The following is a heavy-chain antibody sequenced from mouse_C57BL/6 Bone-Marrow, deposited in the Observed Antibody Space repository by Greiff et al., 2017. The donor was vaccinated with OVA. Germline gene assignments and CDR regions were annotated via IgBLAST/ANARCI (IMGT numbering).Heavy chain of an antibody. CDR3: ARYGSSYCWYFDV. CDR2: IYTGGGYT. Sequence: VQLQQSGAELVRPGTSVKMSCKASGYTFTNYWIGWAKQRPGHGLEWIGDIYTGGGYTNYNEKLKGKATLTADKSSSTAYMQFSSLTSEDSAIYYCARYGSSYCWYFDVWGTGTTVTVSS. V-gene: IGHV1-63*01. J-gene: IGHJ1*03. CDR1: GYTFTNYW. D-gene: IGHD1-1*01.